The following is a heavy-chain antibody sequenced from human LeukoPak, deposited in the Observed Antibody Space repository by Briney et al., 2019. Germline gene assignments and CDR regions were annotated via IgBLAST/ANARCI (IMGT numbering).Heavy chain of an antibody. V-gene: IGHV3-13*01. CDR2: IGTAGDT. D-gene: IGHD1-26*01. CDR1: GFTFSSYD. J-gene: IGHJ4*02. Sequence: GGSLRLSCAASGFTFSSYDMHWVRQATGKGLEWVSAIGTAGDTYYPGSVKGRFTISRENAKNSLYLQMNSLRAGDTAVYYCARAGGSYLDFDYWGQGTLVTVSS. CDR3: ARAGGSYLDFDY.